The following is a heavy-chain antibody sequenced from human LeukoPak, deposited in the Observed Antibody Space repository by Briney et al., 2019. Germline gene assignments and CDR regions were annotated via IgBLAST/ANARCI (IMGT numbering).Heavy chain of an antibody. D-gene: IGHD1-14*01. J-gene: IGHJ4*02. CDR1: GFAFTTYA. Sequence: GASLRLSCVASGFAFTTYAVHWVRQAPGKGLEWVAVTDGNNKFYADSVMGRFTISSDKSTNTLYLQMNSLRPEDTAVYYCAKDLIAGSPDYFDHWGQGTLVTVSS. CDR3: AKDLIAGSPDYFDH. V-gene: IGHV3-30*14. CDR2: TDGNNK.